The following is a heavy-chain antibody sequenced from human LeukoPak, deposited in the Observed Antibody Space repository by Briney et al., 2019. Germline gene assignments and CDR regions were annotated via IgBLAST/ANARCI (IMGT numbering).Heavy chain of an antibody. CDR2: ISAYNGNT. D-gene: IGHD5-24*01. V-gene: IGHV1-18*01. CDR3: ARIRDGYNDAYDI. Sequence: GASVKVSCKASGHTFTNYGITWVRQAPGQGLEWMGWISAYNGNTNYAQKFQGRVTMTRDTSTSTVYMELSGLRSEDTALYYCARIRDGYNDAYDIWGQGTMVTVSS. CDR1: GHTFTNYG. J-gene: IGHJ3*02.